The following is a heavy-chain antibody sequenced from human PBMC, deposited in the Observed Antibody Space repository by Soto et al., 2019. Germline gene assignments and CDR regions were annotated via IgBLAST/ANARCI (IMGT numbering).Heavy chain of an antibody. J-gene: IGHJ5*02. CDR3: ARSYLNWFDP. Sequence: SETLSLTCTVSGGSISSSSYYWGWIRQPPGKGLEWIGSIYYSGSTYYNPSLKSRVTISVDTSKNQFSLKLSSVTAADTAVYNCARSYLNWFDPWGQGTLVTVSS. D-gene: IGHD1-26*01. CDR2: IYYSGST. V-gene: IGHV4-39*01. CDR1: GGSISSSSYY.